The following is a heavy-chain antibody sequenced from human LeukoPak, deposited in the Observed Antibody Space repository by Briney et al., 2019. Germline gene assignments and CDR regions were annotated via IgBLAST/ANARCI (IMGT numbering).Heavy chain of an antibody. J-gene: IGHJ4*02. Sequence: GGSLRLSCAASGFTFSSYSMNWVRQAPGKGLEWVAVISYDGSNKYYADSVKGRFTISRDNSKNTLYLQMNSLRAEDTAVYYCARDPHDYGDSYYFDYWGQGTLVTVSS. CDR2: ISYDGSNK. D-gene: IGHD4-17*01. V-gene: IGHV3-30*03. CDR1: GFTFSSYS. CDR3: ARDPHDYGDSYYFDY.